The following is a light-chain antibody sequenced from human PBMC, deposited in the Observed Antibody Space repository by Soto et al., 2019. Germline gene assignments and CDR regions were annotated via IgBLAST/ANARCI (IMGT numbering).Light chain of an antibody. Sequence: DIQMTQSPSSLSASVGDRVTITCRASPGISSYLNWYQQNPGKAPKLLIYAASSLQSGVASRFSGSGSGTDFTLTISSLQPEDFATDYCQQSYSTPRMYTFGQGTKLEIK. V-gene: IGKV1-39*01. CDR3: QQSYSTPRMYT. CDR1: PGISSY. J-gene: IGKJ2*01. CDR2: AAS.